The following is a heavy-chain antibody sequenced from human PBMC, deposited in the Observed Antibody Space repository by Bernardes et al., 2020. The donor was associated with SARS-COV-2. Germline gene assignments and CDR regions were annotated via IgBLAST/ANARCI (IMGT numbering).Heavy chain of an antibody. Sequence: GGSLRLSCAASGFTFSSYAMSWVRQAPGKGLEWVSAISGSGGSTYYADSVKGRFTISRDNSKNTLYLQMNSLRAEDTAVYYCAKEGWGYQLLSPWFDYWGQGTLVTVSS. CDR1: GFTFSSYA. V-gene: IGHV3-23*01. CDR3: AKEGWGYQLLSPWFDY. D-gene: IGHD2-2*01. J-gene: IGHJ4*02. CDR2: ISGSGGST.